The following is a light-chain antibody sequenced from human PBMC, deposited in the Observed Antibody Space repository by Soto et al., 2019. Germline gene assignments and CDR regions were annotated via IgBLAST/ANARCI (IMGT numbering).Light chain of an antibody. Sequence: QSVLTQPPSASGTPGQRVTISCSGSSSNIGSTTVNWYQQVPGTAPKLLIYSHNHRPSGVPDRFSGSKSGPSASLAISGLQSEDEADYYCAAWDESLNGVVFGGGTKVTVL. J-gene: IGLJ2*01. V-gene: IGLV1-44*01. CDR3: AAWDESLNGVV. CDR2: SHN. CDR1: SSNIGSTT.